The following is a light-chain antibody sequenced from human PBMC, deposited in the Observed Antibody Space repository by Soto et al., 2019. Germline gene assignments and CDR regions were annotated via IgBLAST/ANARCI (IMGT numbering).Light chain of an antibody. Sequence: EIVLTQSPGTLSLSPGERATLSCRASQSVRSSYLAWYQQRPGQAPRLLIYGASSRATGIPDRVSGSGSGTDFTLTISRLEPEDLAVYYCQQYGTSPWTFGQGTRVELK. CDR2: GAS. J-gene: IGKJ1*01. V-gene: IGKV3-20*01. CDR1: QSVRSSY. CDR3: QQYGTSPWT.